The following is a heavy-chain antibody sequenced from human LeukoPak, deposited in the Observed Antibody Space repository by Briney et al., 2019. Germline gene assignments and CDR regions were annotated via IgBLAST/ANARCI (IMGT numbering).Heavy chain of an antibody. Sequence: KPSETLSLTCAVYGGSFSGFQWSWIRQSPGKGLESIGEINHSGSTKYNPSLKSRPIISVDTSKNQFSLKLTSVTAADTAVYYCARPGQLGSMYYGLDVWGQGTTVTVS. CDR2: INHSGST. CDR1: GGSFSGFQ. CDR3: ARPGQLGSMYYGLDV. J-gene: IGHJ6*02. V-gene: IGHV4-34*01. D-gene: IGHD7-27*01.